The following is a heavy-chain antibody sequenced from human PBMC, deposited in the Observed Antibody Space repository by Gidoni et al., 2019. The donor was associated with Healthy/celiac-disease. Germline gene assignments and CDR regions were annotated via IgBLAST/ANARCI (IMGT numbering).Heavy chain of an antibody. V-gene: IGHV1-18*01. J-gene: IGHJ4*02. CDR1: GYTFTSHG. D-gene: IGHD4-17*01. CDR2: IRAYNGNT. Sequence: QVQLVQSGAEGKKPGAAVKVSCKASGYTFTSHGISLVRRAPGQGPEWIGWIRAYNGNTNNAKKLQGRVTMTTDTSTRTAYMELGSLRSDDTAVYYCARDWGYGYGDPSPPIDYWGQGTLVTVSS. CDR3: ARDWGYGYGDPSPPIDY.